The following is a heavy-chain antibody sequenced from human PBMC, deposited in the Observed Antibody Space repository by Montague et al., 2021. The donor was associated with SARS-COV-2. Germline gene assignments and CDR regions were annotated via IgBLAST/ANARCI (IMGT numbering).Heavy chain of an antibody. CDR1: GGSISSSSYY. J-gene: IGHJ3*01. V-gene: IGHV4-39*01. CDR2: IYYSGST. D-gene: IGHD3-9*01. CDR3: ATYYDILTGYYIDAFDL. Sequence: SETLSLTCTVSGGSISSSSYYWGRIRQPPGKGLEWIGSIYYSGSTYYNPSLKSRVTISVDTSKNQFSLKLSSVTAADTAVYYCATYYDILTGYYIDAFDLWGQGTMVTVSS.